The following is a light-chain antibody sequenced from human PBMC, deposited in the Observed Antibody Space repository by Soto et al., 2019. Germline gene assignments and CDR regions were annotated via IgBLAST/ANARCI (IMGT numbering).Light chain of an antibody. CDR3: QQYNNWPRWT. J-gene: IGKJ1*01. V-gene: IGKV3-15*01. Sequence: EIVMTQSPATLSVSPGERATLSCMASQSVSSNLAWYQQKPGQAPRLLIYGASTRATGIPARFSGSGSGTEFTLTISSLQSEDFAVYYCQQYNNWPRWTFGQGTKVEI. CDR1: QSVSSN. CDR2: GAS.